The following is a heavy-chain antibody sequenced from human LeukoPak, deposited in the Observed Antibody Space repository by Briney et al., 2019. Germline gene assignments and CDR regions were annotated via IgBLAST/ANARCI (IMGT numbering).Heavy chain of an antibody. J-gene: IGHJ3*02. V-gene: IGHV4-39*02. CDR1: GDSISTSSYY. CDR2: IYYSGST. Sequence: KTSETLSLTCSVSGDSISTSSYYWGWIRQPPGKGLEWIGTIYYSGSTYYNPSLTSRVTISVDTSKNQFSLKLSSVTAADTAVYYCARERYYYDSSGSAFDIWGQGTMVTVSS. CDR3: ARERYYYDSSGSAFDI. D-gene: IGHD3-22*01.